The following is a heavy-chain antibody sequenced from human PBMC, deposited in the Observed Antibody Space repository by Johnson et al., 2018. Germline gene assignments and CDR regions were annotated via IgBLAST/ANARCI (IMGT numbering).Heavy chain of an antibody. CDR3: AKDGGAATAPEHDDAFDI. CDR2: IAYDGSFK. V-gene: IGHV3-30*18. CDR1: GFIFSSYA. J-gene: IGHJ3*02. D-gene: IGHD3-16*01. Sequence: QVQLVQSGGGGVQPGRSLRLSCAASGFIFSSYAMHWVRQAPGKGLAWVAIIAYDGSFKYYADSVKGRFSISRDNSKNTLYMQMNSLRVEDTDVDYWAKDGGAATAPEHDDAFDIWGQGTLVTVSS.